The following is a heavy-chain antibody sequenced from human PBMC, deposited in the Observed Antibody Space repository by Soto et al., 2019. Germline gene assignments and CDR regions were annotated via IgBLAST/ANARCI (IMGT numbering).Heavy chain of an antibody. V-gene: IGHV1-69*13. CDR3: ASTLVYYDSSGYPTALSGMDV. Sequence: SVKVSCKASGGTFSSYAISWVRQAPGQGLEWMGGIIPIFGTANYAQKFQGRVTITADESTSTAYMELSSLRSEDTAVYYCASTLVYYDSSGYPTALSGMDVWGQGTTVTVSS. J-gene: IGHJ6*02. CDR1: GGTFSSYA. D-gene: IGHD3-22*01. CDR2: IIPIFGTA.